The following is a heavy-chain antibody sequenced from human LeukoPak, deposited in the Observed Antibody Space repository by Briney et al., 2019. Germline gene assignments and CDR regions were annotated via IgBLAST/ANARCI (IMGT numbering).Heavy chain of an antibody. J-gene: IGHJ5*02. CDR1: GGPISSYY. D-gene: IGHD6-19*01. CDR3: AKSGDSSGWYRVQGGFSEFDP. CDR2: IYYSGST. V-gene: IGHV4-59*08. Sequence: PSETLSLTCTVSGGPISSYYWSWIRQPPGKGLEWIGYIYYSGSTNYNPSLKSRVTISVDTSKNQFSLKLSSVTAADTAVYYCAKSGDSSGWYRVQGGFSEFDPWGQGTLVTVSS.